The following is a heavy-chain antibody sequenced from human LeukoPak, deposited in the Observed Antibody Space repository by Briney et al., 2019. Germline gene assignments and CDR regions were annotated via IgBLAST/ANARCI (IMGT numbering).Heavy chain of an antibody. CDR3: ARGGIAAAGPIDS. CDR1: GFTFSDFD. Sequence: GGSLRLFCAASGFTFSDFDMTWIRQAPGKGLEWVSYISSTSIYTKYADSLKGRFTISRDNAKNSLYLQMSSLRAEDTAVYYCARGGIAAAGPIDSWGQRTLVTVSS. CDR2: ISSTSIYT. V-gene: IGHV3-11*05. D-gene: IGHD6-13*01. J-gene: IGHJ4*02.